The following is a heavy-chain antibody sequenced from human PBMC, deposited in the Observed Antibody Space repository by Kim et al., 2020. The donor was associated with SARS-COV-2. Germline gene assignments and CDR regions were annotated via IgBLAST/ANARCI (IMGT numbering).Heavy chain of an antibody. CDR3: ARLTGVCSGDNCPSPNYFEY. D-gene: IGHD2-15*01. V-gene: IGHV5-51*07. CDR1: GYSFSNYW. Sequence: GESLKISCEGSGYSFSNYWIAWVYQMPGKGLEWMGIIYPDNSDTRYSPSFQGQVTISVDKSISTAYLQWSSLKASDTAIYYCARLTGVCSGDNCPSPNYFEYWGQGTLVTVSS. J-gene: IGHJ4*02. CDR2: IYPDNSDT.